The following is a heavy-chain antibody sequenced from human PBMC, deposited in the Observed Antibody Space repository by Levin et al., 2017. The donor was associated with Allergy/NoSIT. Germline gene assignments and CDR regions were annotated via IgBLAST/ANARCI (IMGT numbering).Heavy chain of an antibody. CDR1: GFTFSSYA. D-gene: IGHD2-2*02. Sequence: GGSLRLSCAASGFTFSSYAMGWVRQAPGKGLEWVSAISAGGGITYYADSVKGRFTISRDNSKNTLNLQMDSLRAEDTAVYYCAGRVVVPTTIKVLDYWGQGILVTVSS. CDR3: AGRVVVPTTIKVLDY. J-gene: IGHJ4*02. CDR2: ISAGGGIT. V-gene: IGHV3-23*01.